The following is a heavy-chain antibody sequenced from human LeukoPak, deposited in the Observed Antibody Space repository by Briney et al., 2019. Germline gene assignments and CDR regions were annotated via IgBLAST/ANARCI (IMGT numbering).Heavy chain of an antibody. V-gene: IGHV4-39*01. J-gene: IGHJ4*02. D-gene: IGHD3-3*01. CDR2: ISSRGRT. CDR1: GDSVSNGHYY. CDR3: ARLNPLEHLFSFYFDS. Sequence: SETLSLTCSVSGDSVSNGHYYWGWIRQPPGKGLEWLATISSRGRTFYNPSLKSPVTLSVDTSKNQISLNLSSVTASDTALYYCARLNPLEHLFSFYFDSWGQGILATVSS.